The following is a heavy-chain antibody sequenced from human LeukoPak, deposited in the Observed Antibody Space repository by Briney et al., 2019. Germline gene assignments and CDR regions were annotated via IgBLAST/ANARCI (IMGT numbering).Heavy chain of an antibody. J-gene: IGHJ5*02. D-gene: IGHD2-21*02. CDR2: ISYDGSNK. V-gene: IGHV3-30-3*01. CDR3: ARGETYCGGDCYTAFDP. CDR1: GFTFSSYA. Sequence: GGSLRLSCAASGFTFSSYAMHWVRQAPGKGLEWVAVISYDGSNKYYADSVKGRFTISRDNSKNTLYLQMNSLRAEDTAVYYCARGETYCGGDCYTAFDPWGQGTLVTVSS.